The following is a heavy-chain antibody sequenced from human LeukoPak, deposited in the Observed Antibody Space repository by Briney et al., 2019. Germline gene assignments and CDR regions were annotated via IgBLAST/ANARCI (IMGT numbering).Heavy chain of an antibody. J-gene: IGHJ4*02. Sequence: PGGSLRLSCVGSRLTFSGFEMNWVRQAPGKGLEWVSYIKDDGSLKTYADSVKGRFTISRDNAKNSLYLQMNSLRVEDTAIYYRARRFRDWGQGTLVTVSS. CDR3: ARRFRD. CDR2: IKDDGSLK. CDR1: RLTFSGFE. V-gene: IGHV3-48*03. D-gene: IGHD5-24*01.